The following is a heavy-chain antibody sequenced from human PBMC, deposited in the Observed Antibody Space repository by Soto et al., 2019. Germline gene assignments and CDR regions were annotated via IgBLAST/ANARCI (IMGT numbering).Heavy chain of an antibody. CDR3: ARGRYGDY. CDR2: ISAHNGNT. J-gene: IGHJ4*02. CDR1: GYTFTSYG. V-gene: IGHV1-18*01. D-gene: IGHD1-1*01. Sequence: QVHLVQSGAEVKKPGASVKVYCKASGYTFTSYGITWVRQAPGQGLEWMGWISAHNGNTDYAQKLQGRVIVTRDTSTSPAYMELRSLISDDTAVYYCARGRYGDYGGQGALVTVSA.